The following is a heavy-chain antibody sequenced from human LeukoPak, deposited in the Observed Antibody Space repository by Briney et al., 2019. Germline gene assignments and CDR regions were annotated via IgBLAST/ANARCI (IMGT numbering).Heavy chain of an antibody. CDR3: ARDQGFFDY. CDR2: VKQDGSEK. CDR1: GFTLSSYW. V-gene: IGHV3-7*04. Sequence: PGESLTLSCAVSGFTLSSYWMSWVRKPPGKGLEWAAKVKQDGSEKYYVDSVNGRFTISRDNAKNSLYPQMNSLRAEDTAVYYGARDQGFFDYWGQGTLVTVSS. J-gene: IGHJ4*02.